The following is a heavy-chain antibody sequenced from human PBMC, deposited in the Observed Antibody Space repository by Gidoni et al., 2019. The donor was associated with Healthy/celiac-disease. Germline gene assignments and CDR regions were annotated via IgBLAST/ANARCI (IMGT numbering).Heavy chain of an antibody. J-gene: IGHJ4*02. CDR2: IIPIFDTA. Sequence: QLELVQSCAELKKPGSSVKVSCKASGGTFSSYANSWVRLAPGQGLEWMEGIIPIFDTANYAQKFKGRVTMSADKSTITAYMKLSSLRSEDTAENFCARASSGRDYWGQGTLVTVSS. CDR1: GGTFSSYA. D-gene: IGHD6-25*01. CDR3: ARASSGRDY. V-gene: IGHV1-69*06.